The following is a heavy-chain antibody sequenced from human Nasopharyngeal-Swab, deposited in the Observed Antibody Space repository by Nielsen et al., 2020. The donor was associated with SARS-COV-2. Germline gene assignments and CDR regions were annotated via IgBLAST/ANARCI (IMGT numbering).Heavy chain of an antibody. CDR3: AKPFWSGYYSGDSFDF. D-gene: IGHD3-3*01. J-gene: IGHJ3*01. CDR2: ISGDGDSA. Sequence: WIRQPPGKSLEWVSLISGDGDSASYRDSVKGRFTISRENNKNSLYLQMNSLTVEDTALYYCAKPFWSGYYSGDSFDFWGQGTMVTVSS. V-gene: IGHV3-43*02.